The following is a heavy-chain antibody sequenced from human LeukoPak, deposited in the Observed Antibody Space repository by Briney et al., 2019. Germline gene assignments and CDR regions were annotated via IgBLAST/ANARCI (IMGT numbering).Heavy chain of an antibody. CDR1: GFSLSTSGVG. CDR2: IYWDDDR. J-gene: IGHJ3*02. Sequence: SGPTLVKPTQTLTLTCIFYGFSLSTSGVGVGWIRQPPGKAPEWLALIYWDDDRRYSPALKSRLTIMKDTSRNQVVLIMTSMDPADTATYYCARTRGITMFRGVIHDAFDIWGQGTMVTVSS. CDR3: ARTRGITMFRGVIHDAFDI. V-gene: IGHV2-5*02. D-gene: IGHD3-10*01.